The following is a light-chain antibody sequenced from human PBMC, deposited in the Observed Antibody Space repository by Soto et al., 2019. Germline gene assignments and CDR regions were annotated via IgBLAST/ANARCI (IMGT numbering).Light chain of an antibody. CDR3: QQRYNSSPTT. V-gene: IGKV3D-20*02. Sequence: EIVFTQSPATLSLSPGERATLSCRASQSVSSSSLAWYQQKPGQAPRLLIFGASSRATGIPARFCGSGSGRAFTPTISSLQDADFAVDYCQQRYNSSPTTVGQGTRLEIK. CDR1: QSVSSSS. J-gene: IGKJ5*01. CDR2: GAS.